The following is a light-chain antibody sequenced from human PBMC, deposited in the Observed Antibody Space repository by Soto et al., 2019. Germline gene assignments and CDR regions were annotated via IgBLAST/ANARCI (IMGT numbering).Light chain of an antibody. CDR1: NIGSKS. CDR3: QVWDSSSDHVV. V-gene: IGLV3-21*02. CDR2: DDS. J-gene: IGLJ2*01. Sequence: SYELTQPPSVSVAPGQTARITRGGNNIGSKSVHWYQQKPGQAPVPVVYDDSDRPSGIPERFSGSNSGNTATLTISRVEAGDEADYYCQVWDSSSDHVVFGGGTKVTVL.